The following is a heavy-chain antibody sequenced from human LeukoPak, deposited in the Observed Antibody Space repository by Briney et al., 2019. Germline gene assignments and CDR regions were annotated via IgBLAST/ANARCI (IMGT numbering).Heavy chain of an antibody. Sequence: GGSVRLSCAASGFTFSSYGMHWVRQAPGKGLEWVAVIWYDGSNKYYADSVKGRFTISRENSKNTLYMQMNSLRAEDTAVYYCAKDGPPDLDYWGQGTLVTVSS. CDR1: GFTFSSYG. CDR3: AKDGPPDLDY. V-gene: IGHV3-33*06. CDR2: IWYDGSNK. J-gene: IGHJ4*02.